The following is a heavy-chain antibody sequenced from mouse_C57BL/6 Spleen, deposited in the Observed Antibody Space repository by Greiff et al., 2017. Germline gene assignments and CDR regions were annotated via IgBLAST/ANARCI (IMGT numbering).Heavy chain of an antibody. J-gene: IGHJ3*01. D-gene: IGHD4-1*01. CDR3: ARNGLTGRTAWFAY. CDR1: GFSLTSYG. V-gene: IGHV2-2*01. Sequence: VKLMESGPGLVQPSQSLSITCTVSGFSLTSYGVHWVRQSPGKGLEWLGVIWSGGSTDYNAAFISRLSISKDNSKSQVFFKMNSLQADDTAIYYCARNGLTGRTAWFAYWGQGTLVTVSA. CDR2: IWSGGST.